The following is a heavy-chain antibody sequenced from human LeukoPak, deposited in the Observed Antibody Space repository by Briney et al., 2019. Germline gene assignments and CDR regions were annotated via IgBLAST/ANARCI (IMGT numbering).Heavy chain of an antibody. CDR3: ARDRGGIVVVPAANWFDP. V-gene: IGHV3-30-3*01. J-gene: IGHJ5*02. Sequence: PGRSLRLSCAASGFTFSSYAMHWVRQAPGKGLEWVAVISYDGSNKYYADSVKGRFTISRDNSKNTLYLQMNSLRAEDTAVYYCARDRGGIVVVPAANWFDPWGQGTLVTVSS. CDR2: ISYDGSNK. CDR1: GFTFSSYA. D-gene: IGHD2-2*01.